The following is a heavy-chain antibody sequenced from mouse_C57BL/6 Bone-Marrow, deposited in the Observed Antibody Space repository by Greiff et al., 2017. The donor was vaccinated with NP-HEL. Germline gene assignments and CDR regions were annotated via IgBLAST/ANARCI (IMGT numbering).Heavy chain of an antibody. CDR1: GYSITSGYY. CDR3: ARDLKDYYGSSLSYWYFDV. V-gene: IGHV3-6*01. Sequence: EVKLMESGPGLVKPSQSLSLTCSVTGYSITSGYYWNWIRQFPGNKLEWMGYISYDGSNNYNPSLKNRISITRDTSKNQFFLKLNSVTTEDTATYYCARDLKDYYGSSLSYWYFDVWGTGTTVTVSS. CDR2: ISYDGSN. J-gene: IGHJ1*03. D-gene: IGHD1-1*01.